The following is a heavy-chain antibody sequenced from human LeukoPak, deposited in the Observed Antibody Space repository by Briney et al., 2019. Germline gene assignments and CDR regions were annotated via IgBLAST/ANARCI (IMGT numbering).Heavy chain of an antibody. Sequence: SETLYLTCAVSGYSISSGYYWGWIRQPPGKGLEWIGSIYHSGSTYYNPSLKGRVTISVDTSKNQFSLKLTSATAAATAVYYCARRGGSYSYYYMDVWGKGTTVTVSS. D-gene: IGHD3-16*01. J-gene: IGHJ6*03. CDR1: GYSISSGYY. CDR2: IYHSGST. V-gene: IGHV4-38-2*01. CDR3: ARRGGSYSYYYMDV.